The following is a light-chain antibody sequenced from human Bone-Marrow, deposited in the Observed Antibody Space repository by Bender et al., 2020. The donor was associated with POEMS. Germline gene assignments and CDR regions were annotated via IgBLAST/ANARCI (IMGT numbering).Light chain of an antibody. J-gene: IGLJ3*02. CDR3: CSYAGSWV. Sequence: QSALTQPASVSGSPGQSITISCTGTSNDVGNYNLVSWYQHRPGNAPKLVIYDVTKRPSGVSSRFSGSKSGNTASLTISGLQAEDEADYYCCSYAGSWVFGGGTKLTVL. V-gene: IGLV2-23*02. CDR1: SNDVGNYNL. CDR2: DVT.